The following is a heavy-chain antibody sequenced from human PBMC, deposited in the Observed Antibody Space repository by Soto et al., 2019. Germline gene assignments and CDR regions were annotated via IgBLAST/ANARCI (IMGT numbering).Heavy chain of an antibody. J-gene: IGHJ6*03. V-gene: IGHV4-39*01. D-gene: IGHD2-15*01. CDR2: IYYSGST. Sequence: SETLSLTCTVSGGSISSSSYYWGWIRQPPGKGLEWIGSIYYSGSTYYNPSLKSRVTISVDTSKNQFSLKLSSVTAADTAVYYCASGNCSGGSCYDYYYYYMDVWGKGTTVTVSS. CDR3: ASGNCSGGSCYDYYYYYMDV. CDR1: GGSISSSSYY.